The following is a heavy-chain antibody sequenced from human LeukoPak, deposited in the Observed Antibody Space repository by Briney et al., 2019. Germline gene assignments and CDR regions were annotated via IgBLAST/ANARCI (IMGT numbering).Heavy chain of an antibody. V-gene: IGHV3-30*03. CDR2: ISYDGSNK. J-gene: IGHJ4*02. CDR1: GFTFSSYG. Sequence: PGRSLRLSCAASGFTFSSYGMHWVRQAPGKGLEWVAVISYDGSNKYYAVSVKGRFTISRDNSKNTLYLQMNSLRSEDTAVYYCATAHGYNYDFDYWGQGTLVTVSS. D-gene: IGHD5-18*01. CDR3: ATAHGYNYDFDY.